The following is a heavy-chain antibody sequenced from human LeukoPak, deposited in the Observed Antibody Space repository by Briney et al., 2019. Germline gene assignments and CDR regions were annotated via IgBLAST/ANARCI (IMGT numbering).Heavy chain of an antibody. CDR2: INPNSGGT. V-gene: IGHV1-2*06. J-gene: IGHJ4*02. CDR1: GYTFTGYY. D-gene: IGHD4-17*01. Sequence: GASVKVSCKASGYTFTGYYMHWVRQAPGQGLEWMGRINPNSGGTNYAQKFQGRVTMTRDTSISTAYMELSRLRSDDTAVYYCARDRMTTVTNFDYWGQGTLVTVSS. CDR3: ARDRMTTVTNFDY.